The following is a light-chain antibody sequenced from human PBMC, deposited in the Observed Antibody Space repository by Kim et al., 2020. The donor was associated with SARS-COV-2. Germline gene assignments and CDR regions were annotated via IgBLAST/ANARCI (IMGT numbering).Light chain of an antibody. Sequence: ASVGDRVTLTCRASQDISNYLAWFQLKPGKAPKLLIYAASALQPGVPSRFSGSGSGTDFTLTVTSLQPEDVATYYCQKCYSAPWTFGQGTKVDIK. CDR3: QKCYSAPWT. CDR2: AAS. V-gene: IGKV1-27*01. J-gene: IGKJ1*01. CDR1: QDISNY.